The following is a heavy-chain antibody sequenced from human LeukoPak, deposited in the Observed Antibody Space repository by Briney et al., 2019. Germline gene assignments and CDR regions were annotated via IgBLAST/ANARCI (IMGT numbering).Heavy chain of an antibody. J-gene: IGHJ4*02. CDR2: MNPNSGNT. Sequence: ASVKVSCKASGYTFTSYDINWVRQATGQGLEWMGWMNPNSGNTGYAQKFQGRVTMTRNTSISTAYMELSSLRSEDTAVYYCARAGDIVLMVYAVDPYYFGYWGQGTLVTVSS. CDR1: GYTFTSYD. V-gene: IGHV1-8*01. CDR3: ARAGDIVLMVYAVDPYYFGY. D-gene: IGHD2-8*01.